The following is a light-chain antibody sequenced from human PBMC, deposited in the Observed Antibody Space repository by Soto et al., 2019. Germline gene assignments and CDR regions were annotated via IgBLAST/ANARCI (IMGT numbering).Light chain of an antibody. V-gene: IGKV1-5*01. J-gene: IGKJ2*01. CDR1: QSISSS. Sequence: DIQMTQSPSTLSASVGDRVTITCRASQSISSSLAWYQQKPGKAPKFLIYDVSSLESWVPSRFSGSGYGTEFTLTISILQPDYYASYYSQQYKIVVTFGQLTKLESK. CDR3: QQYKIVVT. CDR2: DVS.